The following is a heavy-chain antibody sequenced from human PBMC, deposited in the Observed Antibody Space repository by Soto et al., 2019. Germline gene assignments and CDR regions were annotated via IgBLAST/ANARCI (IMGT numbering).Heavy chain of an antibody. CDR1: GGSISSYY. D-gene: IGHD2-2*01. V-gene: IGHV4-59*01. CDR3: AIGLGYCSSPSCYYWFDP. J-gene: IGHJ5*02. CDR2: MYYSGST. Sequence: SETLSLTCTVSGGSISSYYWSWIRQPPGKGLEWIGYMYYSGSTNYNPSLKSRVTISVDTSKNQFSLKLSSVTAADTAVYYCAIGLGYCSSPSCYYWFDPWGQGTLVTVSS.